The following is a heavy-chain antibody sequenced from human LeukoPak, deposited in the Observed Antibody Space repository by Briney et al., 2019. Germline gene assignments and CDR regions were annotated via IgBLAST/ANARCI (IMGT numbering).Heavy chain of an antibody. CDR2: IIPIFGTA. CDR1: GGIISSYA. D-gene: IGHD3-22*01. Sequence: SVKVSCKASGGIISSYAIGWVRQAPGQWLEWMGGIIPIFGTANYAQKFQGRVTITADESTSTAYMELSSLRSEDTAVYYCAREWRGTDNSSGYPDAFDIWGQGTMVTVSS. V-gene: IGHV1-69*13. CDR3: AREWRGTDNSSGYPDAFDI. J-gene: IGHJ3*02.